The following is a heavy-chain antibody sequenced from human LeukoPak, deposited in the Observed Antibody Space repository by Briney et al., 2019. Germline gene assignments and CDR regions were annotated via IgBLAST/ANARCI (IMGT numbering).Heavy chain of an antibody. Sequence: GGSLRLSCAASGFSFSSYSMNWVRQAPGKGLEWVATMTRSSTIYYADSVKGRFTISRDNAKNSVYLQMNSLRDEDTAVYSCARAETMFWEFDGFDIWGRGTKVTVSS. CDR1: GFSFSSYS. D-gene: IGHD3-10*02. J-gene: IGHJ3*02. V-gene: IGHV3-69-1*01. CDR3: ARAETMFWEFDGFDI. CDR2: MTRSSTI.